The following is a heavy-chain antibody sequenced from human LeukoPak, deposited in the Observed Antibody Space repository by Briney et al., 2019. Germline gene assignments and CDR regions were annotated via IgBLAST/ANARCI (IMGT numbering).Heavy chain of an antibody. Sequence: PGGSLRLSCAASGFTFSSYEMNWVRQAPGKGLEWVSYISGSGSAIYYADSVKGRFTISRDNSKNTLYLQMNSLRAEDTAVYYCAKDYYGSGSSNFDYWGQGTLVTVSS. CDR2: ISGSGSAI. D-gene: IGHD3-10*01. CDR1: GFTFSSYE. J-gene: IGHJ4*02. CDR3: AKDYYGSGSSNFDY. V-gene: IGHV3-48*03.